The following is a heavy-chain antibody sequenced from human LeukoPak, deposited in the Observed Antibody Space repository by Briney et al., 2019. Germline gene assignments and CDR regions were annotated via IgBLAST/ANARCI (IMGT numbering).Heavy chain of an antibody. J-gene: IGHJ4*02. CDR3: ARDRHGYFDY. V-gene: IGHV3-11*01. CDR2: ISHNGETK. Sequence: GGSLRLSCAASGFTFSDHYMTWLRQAPGKGLEAISYISHNGETKYYADSVKGRLSISRDNAKSSLYLQMNSLRVEDTAVYYCARDRHGYFDYWGQGTPVTVSS. CDR1: GFTFSDHY. D-gene: IGHD6-13*01.